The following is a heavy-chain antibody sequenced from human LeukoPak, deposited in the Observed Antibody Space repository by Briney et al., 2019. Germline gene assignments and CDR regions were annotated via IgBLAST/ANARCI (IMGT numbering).Heavy chain of an antibody. J-gene: IGHJ4*02. V-gene: IGHV3-9*01. D-gene: IGHD6-19*01. Sequence: GRSLRLSCAASGFTFDDCAMHWVRQAPGKGLEWVSGISWNSGSIGYADSVKGRFTISRDNAKSSLYLQMNSLRAEDTALYYCAKSSKAHIAVAGTSEGDYWGQGTLVTVSS. CDR3: AKSSKAHIAVAGTSEGDY. CDR1: GFTFDDCA. CDR2: ISWNSGSI.